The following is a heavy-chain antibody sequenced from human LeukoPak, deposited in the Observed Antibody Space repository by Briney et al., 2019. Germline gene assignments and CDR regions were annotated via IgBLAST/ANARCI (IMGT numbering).Heavy chain of an antibody. J-gene: IGHJ6*03. D-gene: IGHD2-2*02. CDR2: ISSSSSYI. CDR3: ARVPAAIRYYYYYYMDV. CDR1: GFTFSSYS. V-gene: IGHV3-21*01. Sequence: GGSLRLSCAASGFTFSSYSMNWVRQAPGKGLGWVSSISSSSSYIYYADSVKGRFTISRDNAKNSLYLQMNSLRAEDTAVYYCARVPAAIRYYYYYYMDVWGTGTTVTVSS.